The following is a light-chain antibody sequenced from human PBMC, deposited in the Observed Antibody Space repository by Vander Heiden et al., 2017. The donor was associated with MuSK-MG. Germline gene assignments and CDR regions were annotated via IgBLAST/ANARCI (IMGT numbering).Light chain of an antibody. CDR3: SSRDSGGNRRV. CDR2: DKS. CDR1: RLRSYY. V-gene: IGLV3-19*01. Sequence: SSELTPDPAVSVALGQPVRITCHRARLRSYYAGWYQQKPGQAPVLVMYDKSSRPSGGPDRFSGSSSGSTAALTITGAQAEDEADDYCSSRDSGGNRRVFGGGTKLTVL. J-gene: IGLJ2*01.